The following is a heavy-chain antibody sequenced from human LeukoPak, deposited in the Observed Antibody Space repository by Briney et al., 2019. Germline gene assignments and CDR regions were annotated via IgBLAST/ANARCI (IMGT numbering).Heavy chain of an antibody. CDR1: GFTFSSSA. D-gene: IGHD4-23*01. CDR2: ISSAARTR. Sequence: TGGSLRLSCAASGFTFSSSAMNWVRQAPGKGLEWVSYISSAARTRYYADSVKGRFTISRDNAKNSLYLRMNSLRGEDTAVYYCARDVSYYGGDWFDPWGQGTLVTVSS. V-gene: IGHV3-48*03. CDR3: ARDVSYYGGDWFDP. J-gene: IGHJ5*02.